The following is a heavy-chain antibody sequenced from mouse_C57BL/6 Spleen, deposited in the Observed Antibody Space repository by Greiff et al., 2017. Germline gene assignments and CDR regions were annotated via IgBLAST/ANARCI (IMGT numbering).Heavy chain of an antibody. V-gene: IGHV1-9*01. Sequence: VQLQQSGAELMKPGASVKLSCKATGYTFTGYWIEWVKQRPGHGLEWIGEILPGSGSTTYNEKFKGKATFTADTSSNTAYMQLSSLTTEDSAIYYCARGGLRRYVDYWGQGTTLTVSS. J-gene: IGHJ2*01. CDR2: ILPGSGST. D-gene: IGHD2-4*01. CDR3: ARGGLRRYVDY. CDR1: GYTFTGYW.